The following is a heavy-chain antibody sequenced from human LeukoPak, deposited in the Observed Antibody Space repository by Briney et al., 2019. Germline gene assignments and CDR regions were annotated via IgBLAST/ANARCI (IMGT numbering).Heavy chain of an antibody. CDR3: EKGGYSSSCYVDY. J-gene: IGHJ4*02. Sequence: GGSLRLSCAASGFTFSSYWMWWVRQAPGKGLEWVSGISWNSGSIGYADSVKGRFTISRDNAKNSLYLQMNSLRAEDTALYYCEKGGYSSSCYVDYWGQGTLVTVSS. D-gene: IGHD6-13*01. CDR1: GFTFSSYW. CDR2: ISWNSGSI. V-gene: IGHV3-9*01.